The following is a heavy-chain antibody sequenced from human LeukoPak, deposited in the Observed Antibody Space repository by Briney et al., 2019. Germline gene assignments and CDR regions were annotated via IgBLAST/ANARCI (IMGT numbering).Heavy chain of an antibody. CDR1: GFALSTNGPD. CDR2: ICWNDDK. CDR3: ARRVLSGYKYFDY. J-gene: IGHJ4*02. Sequence: ESGPTLVNPPQTLTLTCTFSGFALSTNGPDVAWIRQPPGKALEWLAVICWNDDKYFSPSLRSRLTFTKDTSKNQVVLTMTNMDPVDTATYYCARRVLSGYKYFDYWGQGTLVTVSS. D-gene: IGHD5-12*01. V-gene: IGHV2-5*01.